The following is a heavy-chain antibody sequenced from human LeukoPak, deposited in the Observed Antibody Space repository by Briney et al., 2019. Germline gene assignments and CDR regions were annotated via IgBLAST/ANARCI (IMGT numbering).Heavy chain of an antibody. CDR2: INPNSGGT. CDR3: ARFGAEGY. CDR1: GYTFAGYY. V-gene: IGHV1-2*02. Sequence: GASVKVSCKASGYTFAGYYIHWVRQAPGQGLEWMGWINPNSGGTNYAQKFQGRVTMTRDTSISTAYMELSSLRSDDTAIYYCARFGAEGYWGQGTLVTVSS. J-gene: IGHJ4*02. D-gene: IGHD1-26*01.